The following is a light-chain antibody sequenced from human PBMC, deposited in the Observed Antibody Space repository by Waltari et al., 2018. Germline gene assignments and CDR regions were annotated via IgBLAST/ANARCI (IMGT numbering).Light chain of an antibody. J-gene: IGLJ3*02. Sequence: QSVLTQPPSASGTPGQRVTISCSGSSSNIGSDTVNWFQHLPGTAPKLLIYTDNQRPSGVPDRFSGSKSGTSASLAISGLQSEDEADYYCATWDDTLHGCWV. V-gene: IGLV1-44*01. CDR3: ATWDDTLHGCWV. CDR1: SSNIGSDT. CDR2: TDN.